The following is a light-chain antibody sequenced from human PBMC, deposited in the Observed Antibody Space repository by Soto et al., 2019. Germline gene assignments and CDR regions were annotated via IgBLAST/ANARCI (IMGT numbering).Light chain of an antibody. J-gene: IGKJ1*01. Sequence: DVQLTQSPSTLSASVGDRVTITCRASQSVSSWLSWYQAKPGKAPNLLIYKASTLESGVPSRFSGSGSGTEFTLTSSSLQPDDFATYYCQQYRSYSWTFGQGTKVEI. CDR2: KAS. V-gene: IGKV1-5*03. CDR3: QQYRSYSWT. CDR1: QSVSSW.